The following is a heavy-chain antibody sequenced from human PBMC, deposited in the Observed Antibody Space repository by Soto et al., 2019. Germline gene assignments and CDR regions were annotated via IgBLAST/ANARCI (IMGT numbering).Heavy chain of an antibody. D-gene: IGHD3-10*01. CDR2: IWHDGINE. Sequence: QERLVESGGGVVQPGRSLRLSCAVSGFTFSDYAMHWVRQAPGKGLEWVALIWHDGINEFYADSVKGRFTISRDISNNRLHLQMNTLSPEDTAVRYCTQRRGDAYKWGLGLDQWGQGTLVTVSS. CDR3: TQRRGDAYKWGLGLDQ. CDR1: GFTFSDYA. V-gene: IGHV3-33*03. J-gene: IGHJ5*02.